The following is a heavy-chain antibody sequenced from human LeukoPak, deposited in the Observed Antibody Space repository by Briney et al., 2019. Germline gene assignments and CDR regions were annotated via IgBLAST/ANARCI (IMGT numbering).Heavy chain of an antibody. D-gene: IGHD1-26*01. J-gene: IGHJ6*03. V-gene: IGHV3-21*01. CDR3: ARSYSGSYHYYYYYMDV. CDR2: ISSSSSYI. CDR1: GFTFSSYS. Sequence: GGSLRLSCAASGFTFSSYSMNWVRQAPGKGLEWVSSISSSSSYIYYADSVKGRFTISRDNAKNSLYLQMNSLRAEDTAVYYCARSYSGSYHYYYYYMDVWGKGTTVTVSS.